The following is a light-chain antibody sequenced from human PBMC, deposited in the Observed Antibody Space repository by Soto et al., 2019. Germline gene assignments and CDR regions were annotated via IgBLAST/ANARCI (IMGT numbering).Light chain of an antibody. CDR1: SSDVGGYKF. V-gene: IGLV2-14*01. J-gene: IGLJ3*02. Sequence: QSALTQPASVSGSPGQSITISCTGTSSDVGGYKFVSWYQQHPGKAPKLMIYEVSNRPSGVSNRFSGSKSGNTASLTISGLQAEHEADYYCSSYTTSSTRVFGGGTQLTVL. CDR2: EVS. CDR3: SSYTTSSTRV.